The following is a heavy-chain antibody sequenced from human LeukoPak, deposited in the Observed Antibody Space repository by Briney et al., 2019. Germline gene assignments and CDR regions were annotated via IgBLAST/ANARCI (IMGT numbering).Heavy chain of an antibody. Sequence: SETLSLTCTVSGYSISSGYYWGWIRHPPGKGLEWIGSFYHIGSTYYNSSLRSRFTTVIDTSKNPFSLKLTSVTAADTAVYYRARPLCLRQRCYFDFWGQGPLVTVSS. CDR3: ARPLCLRQRCYFDF. CDR2: FYHIGST. D-gene: IGHD3-16*01. J-gene: IGHJ4*02. CDR1: GYSISSGYY. V-gene: IGHV4-38-2*02.